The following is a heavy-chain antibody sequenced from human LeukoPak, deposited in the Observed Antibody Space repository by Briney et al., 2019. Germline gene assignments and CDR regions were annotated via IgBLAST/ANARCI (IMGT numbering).Heavy chain of an antibody. J-gene: IGHJ4*02. CDR3: ARAYGSGSYGYFDY. CDR1: GGSISSYY. Sequence: SETLSLTCTGPGGSISSYYWSWIRQPPGKGLEWIGYIYYSGSTNYNPSLKSRVTISVDTSKNQFSLKLSSVTAADTAVYYCARAYGSGSYGYFDYWGQGTLVTVSS. D-gene: IGHD3-10*01. CDR2: IYYSGST. V-gene: IGHV4-59*01.